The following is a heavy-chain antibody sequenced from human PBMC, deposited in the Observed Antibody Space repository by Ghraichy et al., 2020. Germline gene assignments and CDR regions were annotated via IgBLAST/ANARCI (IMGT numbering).Heavy chain of an antibody. CDR2: IRSKIFGAAT. Sequence: GGSLRLSCIASGFTFGDYPMAWFRQPPGKRLEWVSFIRSKIFGAATEYAASVKGRFTVSRDDSKSAVFLQMNSLRIDDTAVYYCGRAGRWFGELVSLMGPDFWGQGTLVTVSS. J-gene: IGHJ4*02. V-gene: IGHV3-49*03. D-gene: IGHD3-10*01. CDR3: GRAGRWFGELVSLMGPDF. CDR1: GFTFGDYP.